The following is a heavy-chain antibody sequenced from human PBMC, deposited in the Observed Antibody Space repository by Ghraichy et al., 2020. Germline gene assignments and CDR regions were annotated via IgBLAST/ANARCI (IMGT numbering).Heavy chain of an antibody. CDR2: ISGSGDST. D-gene: IGHD2-8*01. CDR1: EFTFSSYA. Sequence: GGSLRLSCAASEFTFSSYAMSWVRQAPGKGLEWVSGISGSGDSTYYADSVKGRFTISRDNSKNTLYLQMNSLRAEDTAVYYWSKPIVLMVYAPFDFWGQGTLVTVSS. J-gene: IGHJ4*02. CDR3: SKPIVLMVYAPFDF. V-gene: IGHV3-23*01.